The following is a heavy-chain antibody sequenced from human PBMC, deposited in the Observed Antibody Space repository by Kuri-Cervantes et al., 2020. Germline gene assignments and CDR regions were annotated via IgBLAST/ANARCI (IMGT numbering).Heavy chain of an antibody. CDR1: GYSFTRYW. D-gene: IGHD5-12*01. CDR3: ARLIWLRGEGYFDY. V-gene: IGHV5-51*01. CDR2: IYPGDCDT. J-gene: IGHJ4*02. Sequence: KVSCEDSGYSFTRYWIGWVRQMPGKGLEWMGIIYPGDCDTRYSPSFQGQVTISPDKSISTAYLQWSSLKASDTAMYYCARLIWLRGEGYFDYWGQGTLVTVSS.